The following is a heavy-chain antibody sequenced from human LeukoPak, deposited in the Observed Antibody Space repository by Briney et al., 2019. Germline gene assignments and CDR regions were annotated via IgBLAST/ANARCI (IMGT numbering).Heavy chain of an antibody. D-gene: IGHD3-10*01. CDR3: ARDRGGILDF. CDR2: IKQDGSAK. CDR1: GFTFSSYW. Sequence: GGSLRLSCAASGFTFSSYWMAWVRQAPGEGLEWVANIKQDGSAKNYVGSVRGRFTISRDNAKTSLELQMNSLRVEDTAVYYCARDRGGILDFWGLGTLVTVSS. V-gene: IGHV3-7*04. J-gene: IGHJ4*02.